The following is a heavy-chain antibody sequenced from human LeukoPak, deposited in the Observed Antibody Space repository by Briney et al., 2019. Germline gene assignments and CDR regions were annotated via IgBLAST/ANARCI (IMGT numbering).Heavy chain of an antibody. CDR3: VRSSLLWFGELLSYYMDV. J-gene: IGHJ6*03. CDR1: GGSISSSSYY. V-gene: IGHV4-39*01. CDR2: IYYSGST. D-gene: IGHD3-10*01. Sequence: SETLSLTCTVSGGSISSSSYYWGRIRQLPGKGLEWIGTIYYSGSTYYNPSLKSRVTISVDSSKNQFSLKLSSVTAADTAVYYCVRSSLLWFGELLSYYMDVWGKGTTVTISS.